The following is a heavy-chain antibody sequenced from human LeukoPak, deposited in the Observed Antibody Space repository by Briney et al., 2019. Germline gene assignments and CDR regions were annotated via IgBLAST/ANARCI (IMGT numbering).Heavy chain of an antibody. CDR1: VGSISSATYY. V-gene: IGHV4-61*02. J-gene: IGHJ6*03. D-gene: IGHD2-2*01. Sequence: SQTLSLTCTVSVGSISSATYYWSWIRQPAGKGLEWIGRIYTSGSTNYNPSLKSRVTISVDTSKKQFSLKLSSVTAADTAVYHCAREAYTTEGLPAATADYYYYMYVWAKGTTVTVSS. CDR3: AREAYTTEGLPAATADYYYYMYV. CDR2: IYTSGST.